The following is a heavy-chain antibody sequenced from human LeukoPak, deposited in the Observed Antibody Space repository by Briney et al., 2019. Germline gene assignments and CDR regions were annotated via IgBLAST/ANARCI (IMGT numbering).Heavy chain of an antibody. V-gene: IGHV4-59*13. Sequence: SETLSLTCTDSGGSINNYYWTWIRQPPGKGLEYIGYSYYSGSPHYNPSLKSRVTISVDTSKNQFSLKLSSVTAAGTATYYCARGVFGDYGFWYIYLWGRGTLATVSS. CDR2: SYYSGSP. CDR3: ARGVFGDYGFWYIYL. J-gene: IGHJ2*01. D-gene: IGHD4-17*01. CDR1: GGSINNYY.